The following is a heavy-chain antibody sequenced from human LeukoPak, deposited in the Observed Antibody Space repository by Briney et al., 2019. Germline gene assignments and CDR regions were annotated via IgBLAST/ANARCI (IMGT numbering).Heavy chain of an antibody. J-gene: IGHJ6*02. D-gene: IGHD5-12*01. Sequence: PGGSPRLSCAASGFTFSNYGMSWVRQAPGKGLEWVSGISGRGGNIYYADSVKGRFTISRDNSKSTLYLQMNSLRVEDSAIYYCAKDGLGYGGYDYVYYYYGMDVWGQGTTVTVSS. CDR1: GFTFSNYG. V-gene: IGHV3-23*01. CDR2: ISGRGGNI. CDR3: AKDGLGYGGYDYVYYYYGMDV.